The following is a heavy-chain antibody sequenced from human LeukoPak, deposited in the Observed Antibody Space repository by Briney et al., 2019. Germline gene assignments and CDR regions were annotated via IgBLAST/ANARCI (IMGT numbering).Heavy chain of an antibody. D-gene: IGHD5-24*01. V-gene: IGHV3-23*01. CDR1: GFSFNSYA. Sequence: GGSLRLSCAASGFSFNSYAMSWVRQAPGKGLEWVSGISATGGSTYHADSVKGRFTFSRDNSKNTLYLQMNSLRAEDTAVYYCAKDGYNWRHFDYWGQGTLVTVSS. CDR2: ISATGGST. J-gene: IGHJ4*02. CDR3: AKDGYNWRHFDY.